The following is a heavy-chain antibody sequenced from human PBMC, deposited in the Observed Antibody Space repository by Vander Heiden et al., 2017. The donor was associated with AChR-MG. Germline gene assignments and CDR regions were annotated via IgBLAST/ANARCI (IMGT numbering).Heavy chain of an antibody. Sequence: EVQLVETGGGLVQPGRSLRRPCAASGLTFDDYAMHWVRQAPGKGLEWVSGISWNSGSIGYADSVKGRFTISRDNAKNSLYLQMNSLRAEDTALYYCAKDMSIAARLYWYFDLWGRGTLVTVSS. CDR1: GLTFDDYA. CDR3: AKDMSIAARLYWYFDL. V-gene: IGHV3-9*01. J-gene: IGHJ2*01. D-gene: IGHD6-6*01. CDR2: ISWNSGSI.